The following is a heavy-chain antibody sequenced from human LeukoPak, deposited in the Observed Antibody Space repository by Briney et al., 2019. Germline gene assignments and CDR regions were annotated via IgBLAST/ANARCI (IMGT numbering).Heavy chain of an antibody. CDR2: ISWTSDSR. D-gene: IGHD1-26*01. J-gene: IGHJ4*02. CDR3: AKGESYVYTACFDY. Sequence: PGRSLRLSCAASGFTFDDYAIHWVRQAPGKGLEWVSGISWTSDSRGYADSVKGRFTISRDNAKHSLYLQMNSLRAEDTALYYCAKGESYVYTACFDYWGQGTLVTVSS. CDR1: GFTFDDYA. V-gene: IGHV3-9*01.